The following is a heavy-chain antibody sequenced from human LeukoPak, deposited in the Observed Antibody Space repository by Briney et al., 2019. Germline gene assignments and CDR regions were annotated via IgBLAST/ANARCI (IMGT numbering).Heavy chain of an antibody. Sequence: PSETLSLTCTVSGGSISSYYWSWIRQPPGKGLEWIGYFHNSGTSTYNPSLKRRVTISADTSKNQFSLKLNSLTTADTAVYYCTRGAGWLIDYWGQGILVTVSS. CDR3: TRGAGWLIDY. D-gene: IGHD3-16*01. V-gene: IGHV4-59*01. J-gene: IGHJ4*02. CDR2: FHNSGTS. CDR1: GGSISSYY.